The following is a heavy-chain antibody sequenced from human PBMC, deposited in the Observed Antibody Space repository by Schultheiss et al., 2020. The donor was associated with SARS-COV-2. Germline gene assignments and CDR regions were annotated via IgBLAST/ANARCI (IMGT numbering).Heavy chain of an antibody. V-gene: IGHV3-23*01. J-gene: IGHJ4*02. Sequence: GGSLRLSCAASGFTFSSYAMSWVRQAPGKGLEWVSEMSGSGISTYYGDSVKGRFTISRDYSKNTLYLQMNSLRAEDTAVYYCARDRGIAAAALDYWGQGTLVTVSS. CDR3: ARDRGIAAAALDY. CDR2: MSGSGIST. D-gene: IGHD6-13*01. CDR1: GFTFSSYA.